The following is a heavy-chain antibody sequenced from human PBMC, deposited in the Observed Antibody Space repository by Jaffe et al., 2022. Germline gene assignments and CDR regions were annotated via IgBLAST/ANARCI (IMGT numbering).Heavy chain of an antibody. CDR2: IRYDGSNK. V-gene: IGHV3-30*02. Sequence: QVQLVESGGGVVQPGGSLRLSCAASGFTFSSYGMHWVRQAPGKGLEWVAFIRYDGSNKYYADSVKGRFTISRDNSKNTLYLQMNSLRAEDTAVYYCAKFPRLRWLGPDDAFDIWGQGTMVTVSS. CDR1: GFTFSSYG. D-gene: IGHD4-17*01. J-gene: IGHJ3*02. CDR3: AKFPRLRWLGPDDAFDI.